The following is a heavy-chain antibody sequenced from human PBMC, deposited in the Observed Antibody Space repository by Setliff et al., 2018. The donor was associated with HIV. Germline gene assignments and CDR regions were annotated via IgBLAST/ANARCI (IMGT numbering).Heavy chain of an antibody. J-gene: IGHJ2*01. CDR2: INAGNGNT. CDR1: GYAFTTYA. D-gene: IGHD2-2*01. Sequence: GASVKVSCKASGYAFTTYAMHWVRQAPGQRLEWMGWINAGNGNTKYSQKFQGRVTITRDTSASTAYMELSSLRSEDTALYYCARDLRSSSWYFDLWGRGTLVTVSS. V-gene: IGHV1-3*01. CDR3: ARDLRSSSWYFDL.